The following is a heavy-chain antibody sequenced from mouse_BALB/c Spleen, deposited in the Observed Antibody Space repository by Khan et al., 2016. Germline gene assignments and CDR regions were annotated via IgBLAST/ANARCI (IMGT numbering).Heavy chain of an antibody. Sequence: EVELVESGGGLVKPGGSLKLSCAASGFTFSSHAMSWVRQTPEKRLEWVASISSGGTTFYPDSLKGRFTISSDNARHILYLPMTSLRSEDTAMYYCVRGVSMVVDYFGYWDQGTTLTVSS. CDR2: ISSGGTT. CDR3: VRGVSMVVDYFGY. J-gene: IGHJ2*01. V-gene: IGHV5-6-5*01. D-gene: IGHD2-10*02. CDR1: GFTFSSHA.